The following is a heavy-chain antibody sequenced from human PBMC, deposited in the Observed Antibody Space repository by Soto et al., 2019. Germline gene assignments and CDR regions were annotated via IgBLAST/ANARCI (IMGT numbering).Heavy chain of an antibody. J-gene: IGHJ3*02. V-gene: IGHV3-30*18. CDR1: GFSFSNYG. CDR3: AKDVWNYGSGAFDI. D-gene: IGHD1-7*01. CDR2: ISSDGSKK. Sequence: GGSLRLSCAASGFSFSNYGMHWVRQAPGKGLEWVALISSDGSKKYYAESVKGRFTISRDNAKNTMFVQMSSLRAEDTAVYYCAKDVWNYGSGAFDIWGQGTMVTVSS.